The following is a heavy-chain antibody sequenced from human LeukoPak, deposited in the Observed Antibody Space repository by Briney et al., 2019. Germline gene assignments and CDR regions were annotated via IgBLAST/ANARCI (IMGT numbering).Heavy chain of an antibody. CDR2: INPNSGGT. Sequence: ASVKVSCKASGYTFTGYYMHWVRQAPGQGLEWMGWINPNSGGTNYAQKFQGRVTMTRDTSISTAYMELSRLRSDDTAVYYCAISERPTVAPLDFWGQGTLVIVSS. J-gene: IGHJ4*02. D-gene: IGHD4-23*01. CDR1: GYTFTGYY. V-gene: IGHV1-2*02. CDR3: AISERPTVAPLDF.